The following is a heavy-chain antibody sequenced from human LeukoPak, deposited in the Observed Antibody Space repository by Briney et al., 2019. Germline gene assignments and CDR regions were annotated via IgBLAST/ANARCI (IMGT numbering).Heavy chain of an antibody. CDR2: INHSGST. J-gene: IGHJ4*02. CDR1: GGSFSGYY. V-gene: IGHV4-34*01. D-gene: IGHD3-16*01. CDR3: ARGRGSYTTVGGPNKYYFDY. Sequence: KTSESHSLTCAVYGGSFSGYYWSWIRQPPGKGLEWIGEINHSGSTNYNPSLKSGVNISVDTSKNQFSLKLSSVTAADTAMYYCARGRGSYTTVGGPNKYYFDYWGQGTLVTVSS.